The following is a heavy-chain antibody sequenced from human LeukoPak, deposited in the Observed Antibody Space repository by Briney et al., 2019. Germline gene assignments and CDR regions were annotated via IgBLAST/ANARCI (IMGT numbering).Heavy chain of an antibody. CDR2: ISAYNGNT. V-gene: IGHV1-18*01. Sequence: ASVKVSCKASGYTFTSYGISWVRQAPGQGLEWMGWISAYNGNTNYAQKLQGRVTMTTDTSTSTAYMELRSLRSDDTAVYYCARDAPSMVRGVPKVWFDPWGQGTLVTVSS. D-gene: IGHD3-10*01. CDR3: ARDAPSMVRGVPKVWFDP. CDR1: GYTFTSYG. J-gene: IGHJ5*02.